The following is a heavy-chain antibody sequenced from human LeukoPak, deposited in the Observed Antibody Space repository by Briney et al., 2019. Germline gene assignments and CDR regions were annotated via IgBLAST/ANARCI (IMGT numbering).Heavy chain of an antibody. J-gene: IGHJ4*02. CDR1: GGSISSSSYC. D-gene: IGHD6-13*01. CDR3: TRRRYGSSWTDY. CDR2: IYYSSYSGST. Sequence: SETPPLTCTVPGGSISSSSYCWGWIRQPPGKGLEWIGTIYYSSYSGSTYYNPSLKSRVTISADTSKNQFSLRLTSVTAADTAIYYCTRRRYGSSWTDYWGQGTLVTVSS. V-gene: IGHV4-39*01.